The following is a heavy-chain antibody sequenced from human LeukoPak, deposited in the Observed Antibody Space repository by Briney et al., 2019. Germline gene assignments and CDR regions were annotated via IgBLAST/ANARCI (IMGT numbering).Heavy chain of an antibody. CDR2: ISGSGSDI. CDR3: ARDLGYGSGSYYNARWTLFDY. V-gene: IGHV3-11*04. D-gene: IGHD3-10*01. J-gene: IGHJ4*02. CDR1: GFSISVSEFSISDSY. Sequence: GGSLRLSCVVSGFSISVSEFSISDSYMTWIRQTPGKGLEWLAYISGSGSDIYFADSVKGRFTISRDNAKNSLYLQMNSLRAEDTAVYYCARDLGYGSGSYYNARWTLFDYWGQGTLVTVSS.